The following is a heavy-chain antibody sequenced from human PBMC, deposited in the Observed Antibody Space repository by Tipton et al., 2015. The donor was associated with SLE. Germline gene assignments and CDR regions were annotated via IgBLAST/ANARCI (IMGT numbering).Heavy chain of an antibody. CDR3: ARVDYYFDY. CDR2: IYYSGST. CDR1: GGSISSSSYY. Sequence: TLSLTCTVSGGSISSSSYYWGWIRQPPGKGLEWIGSIYYSGSTSYNPSLKSRVTISVDTSNNQFSLKLSSVPAADTAVYYCARVDYYFDYWGPGTLVTVSS. D-gene: IGHD3-9*01. J-gene: IGHJ4*02. V-gene: IGHV4-39*07.